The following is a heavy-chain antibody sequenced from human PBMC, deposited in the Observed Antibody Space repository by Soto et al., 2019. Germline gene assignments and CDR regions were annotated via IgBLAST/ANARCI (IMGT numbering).Heavy chain of an antibody. CDR1: GYSFTSYS. CDR2: INAGNGNT. J-gene: IGHJ4*02. D-gene: IGHD3-3*01. CDR3: AREHDFWSNYCFDY. V-gene: IGHV1-3*01. Sequence: ASGKVSCKASGYSFTSYSIHWVRQAPGQRLEWMGWINAGNGNTKYSQKFQGRVTIARDTSASTAYMELSSLRPEDTAVYYCAREHDFWSNYCFDYWGQGTLVTVSS.